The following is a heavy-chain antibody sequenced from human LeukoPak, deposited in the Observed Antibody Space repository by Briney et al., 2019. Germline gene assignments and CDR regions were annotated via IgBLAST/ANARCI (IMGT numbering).Heavy chain of an antibody. CDR3: ARGRGSAL. J-gene: IGHJ4*02. Sequence: SETLSLTCAVYGGSFSGYYWSWIRQPPGKGLEWIGEINHSGSTNYNPSLKSRVTISVDTSKNQFSLELSSVTAADTAVYYCARGRGSALWGQGTLVTVSS. V-gene: IGHV4-34*01. CDR1: GGSFSGYY. D-gene: IGHD3-10*01. CDR2: INHSGST.